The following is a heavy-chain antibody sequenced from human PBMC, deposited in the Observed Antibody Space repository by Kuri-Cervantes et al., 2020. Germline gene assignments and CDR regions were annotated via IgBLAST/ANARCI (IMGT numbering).Heavy chain of an antibody. D-gene: IGHD4-17*01. Sequence: GGSLRLSCAASGFTFSDYYMSWIRQAPGKGLEWVSYISSSSSTIYYADSVKGRFTISRDDAKNSLYLQMNSLRAEDTAVYYCARGQPYGDYPYYYYYMDVWGKGTTVTDSS. J-gene: IGHJ6*03. CDR3: ARGQPYGDYPYYYYYMDV. CDR2: ISSSSSTI. V-gene: IGHV3-11*01. CDR1: GFTFSDYY.